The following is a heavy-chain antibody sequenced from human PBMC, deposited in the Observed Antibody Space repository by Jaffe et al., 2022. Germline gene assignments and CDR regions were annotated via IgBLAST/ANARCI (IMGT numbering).Heavy chain of an antibody. J-gene: IGHJ6*03. D-gene: IGHD3-10*01. CDR1: GGSFSGYY. V-gene: IGHV4-34*01. CDR3: ALYGSGSYYNVSYYYYYMDV. CDR2: INHSGST. Sequence: QVQLQQWGAGLLKPSETLSLTCAVYGGSFSGYYWSWIRQPPGKGLEWIGEINHSGSTNYNPSLKSRVTISVDTSKNQFSLKLSSVTAADTAVYYCALYGSGSYYNVSYYYYYMDVWGKGTTVTVSS.